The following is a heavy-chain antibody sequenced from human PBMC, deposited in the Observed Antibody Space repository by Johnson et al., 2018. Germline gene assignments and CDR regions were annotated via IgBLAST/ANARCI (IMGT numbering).Heavy chain of an antibody. V-gene: IGHV3-48*04. J-gene: IGHJ6*03. D-gene: IGHD3-16*01. CDR1: GFTFSTSS. CDR3: VKRAGEGHLYYYYYMDV. CDR2: ISSRSSTL. Sequence: VQLVEAGGGLVQPGGSLRLSCPASGFTFSTSSMNWVRQAPGTGLEWLSYISSRSSTLDYADSAKGRFTSPRENAKNSRDLQKNGLKAEDTAVYYCVKRAGEGHLYYYYYMDVWGQGTTGTVSS.